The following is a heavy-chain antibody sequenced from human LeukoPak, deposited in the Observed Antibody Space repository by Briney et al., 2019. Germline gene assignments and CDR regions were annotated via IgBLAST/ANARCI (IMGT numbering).Heavy chain of an antibody. CDR1: GFTFSDYS. CDR3: VRVGGAFDL. V-gene: IGHV3-48*01. D-gene: IGHD3-16*01. Sequence: GGSLRLSCAASGFTFSDYSMNWVRQAPGKGLEWISYISSSSSTIYYADSVKGRFTISRDNAKKSLYMQMNSLRAEDTAVYYCVRVGGAFDLWGQGTRGSVSS. CDR2: ISSSSSTI. J-gene: IGHJ3*01.